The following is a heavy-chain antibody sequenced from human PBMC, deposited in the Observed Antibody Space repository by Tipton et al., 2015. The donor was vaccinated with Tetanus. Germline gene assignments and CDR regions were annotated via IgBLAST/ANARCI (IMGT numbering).Heavy chain of an antibody. V-gene: IGHV1-69*01. CDR3: SRDGAFSRSWHYFDH. CDR2: VIPVFGTT. Sequence: QVQLVQSGAEVKKPGSSVKVSCEASGGAFDSYTINWVRQAPGQGLEWMGGVIPVFGTTTYARKFEGRVTITADVASTTAYMELSSLRSDDTAIYYCSRDGAFSRSWHYFDHWGQGTLVTVSS. J-gene: IGHJ4*01. CDR1: GGAFDSYT. D-gene: IGHD6-13*01.